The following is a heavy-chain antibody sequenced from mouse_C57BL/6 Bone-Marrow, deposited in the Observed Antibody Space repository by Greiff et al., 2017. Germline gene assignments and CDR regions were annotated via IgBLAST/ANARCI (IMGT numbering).Heavy chain of an antibody. V-gene: IGHV5-4*01. CDR1: GFTFSSYA. CDR3: ARVVLRGYFDV. CDR2: ISDGGSYT. J-gene: IGHJ1*03. Sequence: EVQLVESGGGLVKPGGSLKLSCAASGFTFSSYAMSWVRQTPEKRLEWVATISDGGSYTYYPDNVKGRFTISRDNAKNTLYLQMSHLTSEDTAMYYCARVVLRGYFDVWGTGTTGTVSS.